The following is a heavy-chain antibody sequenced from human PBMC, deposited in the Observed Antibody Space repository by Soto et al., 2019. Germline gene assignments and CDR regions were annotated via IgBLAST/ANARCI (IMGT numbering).Heavy chain of an antibody. CDR2: IYYSGST. Sequence: PSETLSLTCTVSGGSISSGDYYWSWIRQPPGKGLEWIGYIYYSGSTYYNPSLKSRVTISVDTSKNQFSLKLSSVTAADTAVYYCARGYYDILTGEGDDIWGQGTMVTVSS. J-gene: IGHJ3*02. CDR3: ARGYYDILTGEGDDI. CDR1: GGSISSGDYY. D-gene: IGHD3-9*01. V-gene: IGHV4-30-4*01.